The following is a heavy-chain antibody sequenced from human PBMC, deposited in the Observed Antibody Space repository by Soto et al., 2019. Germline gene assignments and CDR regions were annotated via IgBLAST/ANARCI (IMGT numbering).Heavy chain of an antibody. CDR1: GFPFSAYN. J-gene: IGHJ4*02. V-gene: IGHV3-21*01. D-gene: IGHD3-16*01. CDR2: ITVGSSHI. CDR3: SRNPEVGVRGAY. Sequence: PGGSLRLSCTGSGFPFSAYNINWVRQAPGKGLEWVSSITVGSSHIYQPNSMKGRFTISRDDAKNSVYLQIDSLRDEDTALYYCSRNPEVGVRGAYWGQGTLVTVSS.